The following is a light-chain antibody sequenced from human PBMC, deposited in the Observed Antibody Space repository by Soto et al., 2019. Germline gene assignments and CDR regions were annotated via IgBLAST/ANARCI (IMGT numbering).Light chain of an antibody. CDR2: KTS. J-gene: IGKJ1*01. CDR3: QQYKSYSQT. Sequence: DIKMTQSPSTLSASVGDRVTITCRASQSISPWLAWYQQKPGKAPKVLIYKTSTLQSGVPSRFSGSGSGTEFTLTISSMQPDDFATYYCQQYKSYSQTFGQGTKVEI. V-gene: IGKV1-5*03. CDR1: QSISPW.